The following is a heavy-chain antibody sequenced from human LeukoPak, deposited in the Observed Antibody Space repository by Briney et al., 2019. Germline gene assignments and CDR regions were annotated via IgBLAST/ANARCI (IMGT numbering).Heavy chain of an antibody. CDR1: GYTFISYY. J-gene: IGHJ6*02. V-gene: IGHV1-46*01. Sequence: ASVKVSCKASGYTFISYYIHWVRQAPGQGLEWMGMINPNGGSTSYVLKFQGRVTMTRDTSTSTVYLDLSRLRSEDTAVYYCARSSNWSEKNGLDVWGQGTTVTVSS. CDR3: ARSSNWSEKNGLDV. D-gene: IGHD7-27*01. CDR2: INPNGGST.